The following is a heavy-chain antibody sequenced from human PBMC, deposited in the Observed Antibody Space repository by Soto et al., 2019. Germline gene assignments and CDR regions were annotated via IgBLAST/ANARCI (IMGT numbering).Heavy chain of an antibody. CDR2: ISGSGGST. V-gene: IGHV3-23*01. Sequence: EVQLLESGGGLVQPGGSLRLSCEASGFTFSSYAMSWVRQAPGKGLEWVSAISGSGGSTYYADSVKGRFTISRDNSKNTLYLQMNSLRAEDTAVYYCVASSGWYLYYYYGMDVWGQGTTVTVSS. J-gene: IGHJ6*02. D-gene: IGHD6-19*01. CDR1: GFTFSSYA. CDR3: VASSGWYLYYYYGMDV.